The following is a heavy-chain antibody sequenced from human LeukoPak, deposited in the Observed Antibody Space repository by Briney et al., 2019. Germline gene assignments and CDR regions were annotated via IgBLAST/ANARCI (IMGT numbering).Heavy chain of an antibody. CDR1: GFTFSSYE. D-gene: IGHD2-15*01. Sequence: GGSLRLSCAASGFTFSSYEMKWVRQAPGKGLEWVSYISSSCSTIYYADSVKGRFTISRDNAKNSLYLQMNSLREEDTAVYYCAREVDGYCSGGSCEDIWGQGTMVTVS. CDR2: ISSSCSTI. CDR3: AREVDGYCSGGSCEDI. J-gene: IGHJ3*02. V-gene: IGHV3-48*03.